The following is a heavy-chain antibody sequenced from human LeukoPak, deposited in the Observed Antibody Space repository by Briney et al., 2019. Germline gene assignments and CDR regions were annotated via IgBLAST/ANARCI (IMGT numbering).Heavy chain of an antibody. CDR1: GFTFSSYA. Sequence: GGSLRLSCAASGFTFSSYAMHWVRQAPGKGLEWVAVIPYDGSNKYYADSVKGRFTISRDNSKNTLYLQMNSLRAEDTAVYYCARQTYDSSGYPFDYWGQGTLVTVSS. D-gene: IGHD3-22*01. CDR3: ARQTYDSSGYPFDY. V-gene: IGHV3-30*04. CDR2: IPYDGSNK. J-gene: IGHJ4*02.